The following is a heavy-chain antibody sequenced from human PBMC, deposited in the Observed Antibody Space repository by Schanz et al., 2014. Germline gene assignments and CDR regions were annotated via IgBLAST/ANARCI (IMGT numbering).Heavy chain of an antibody. CDR2: MSYDGSIK. CDR3: AKDSTHIDIVLVPTAIDY. D-gene: IGHD2-2*01. V-gene: IGHV3-30*18. Sequence: QVQLLQFGGGVVQPGRSLRLSCAASGFTFSTYAMSWVRQAPGKGLEWVAAMSYDGSIKYYADSVKGRFTMSRDNSKNTLYLHMNTLRSEDTAVYYCAKDSTHIDIVLVPTAIDYWGQGTLVTVSS. J-gene: IGHJ4*02. CDR1: GFTFSTYA.